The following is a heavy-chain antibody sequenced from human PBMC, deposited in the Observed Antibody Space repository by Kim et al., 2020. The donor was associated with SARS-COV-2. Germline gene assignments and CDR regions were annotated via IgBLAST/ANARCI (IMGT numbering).Heavy chain of an antibody. CDR1: GFTFSSYS. D-gene: IGHD5-18*01. J-gene: IGHJ6*02. CDR3: ARSKDTAMVFYYFYYYGMDV. V-gene: IGHV3-21*01. CDR2: ISISSSYI. Sequence: GGSLRLSCAASGFTFSSYSMNWVRQAPGKGLEWVSSISISSSYIYYADSAKGRFTISRDNAKNSLYLQMNSLRAEDTAVYYCARSKDTAMVFYYFYYYGMDVWGQGTTVTVFS.